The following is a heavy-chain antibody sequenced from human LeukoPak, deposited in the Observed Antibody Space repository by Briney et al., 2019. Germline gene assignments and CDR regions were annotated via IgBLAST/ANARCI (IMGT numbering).Heavy chain of an antibody. Sequence: ASVKVSCKASGYTFTSYDINWVRQATGQGLEWMGWMNPNSGNTGYAQKFQGRVTITRNTSISTAYMELSSLRSEDTAVYYCARVKRYCSGGSCYPFDYWGQGTLVTVSS. D-gene: IGHD2-15*01. CDR1: GYTFTSYD. CDR3: ARVKRYCSGGSCYPFDY. CDR2: MNPNSGNT. V-gene: IGHV1-8*03. J-gene: IGHJ4*02.